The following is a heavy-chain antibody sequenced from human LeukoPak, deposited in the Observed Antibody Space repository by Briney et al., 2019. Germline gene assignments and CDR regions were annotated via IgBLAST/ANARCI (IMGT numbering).Heavy chain of an antibody. CDR3: AKSHSLEYRGYFDY. Sequence: GGSLRLSCATSGFTFSVYAMSWVRQAPGKRLEWFSDSVKGRFTISRGNSKNTLYLLMNEVGAEDAAVYYCAKSHSLEYRGYFDYWGQGTLVTVSS. D-gene: IGHD2/OR15-2a*01. J-gene: IGHJ4*02. CDR1: GFTFSVYA. V-gene: IGHV3-23*01.